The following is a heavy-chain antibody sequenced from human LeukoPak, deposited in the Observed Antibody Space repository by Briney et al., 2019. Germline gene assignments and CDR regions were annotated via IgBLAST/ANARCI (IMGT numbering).Heavy chain of an antibody. D-gene: IGHD5-12*01. V-gene: IGHV4-34*01. Sequence: SETLSLTCAVYGGSFSGYYWSWIRQPPGKGLEWIGEINHSGSTNYNPSLKSRVTISVATSKNQFSLKLSSVTAADTAVYYCASGLVATKYWGQGTLVTVSS. CDR2: INHSGST. J-gene: IGHJ4*02. CDR1: GGSFSGYY. CDR3: ASGLVATKY.